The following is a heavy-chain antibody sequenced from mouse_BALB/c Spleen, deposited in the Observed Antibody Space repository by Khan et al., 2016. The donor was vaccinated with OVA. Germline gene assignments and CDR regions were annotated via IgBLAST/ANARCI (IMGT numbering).Heavy chain of an antibody. CDR3: ARGNCQSYYFDY. CDR2: INPYNGAT. CDR1: GYIFTNYL. J-gene: IGHJ2*01. V-gene: IGHV1S136*01. Sequence: EVKLEESGPDLVKPGTSVKMSCKASGYIFTNYLIHWVKQKPGQGLEWIGYINPYNGATKYTEKFKGKATLTSDKSSITAYMELSSLTSEDSAVYSCARGNCQSYYFDYWGQGTTLTVSS. D-gene: IGHD2-1*01.